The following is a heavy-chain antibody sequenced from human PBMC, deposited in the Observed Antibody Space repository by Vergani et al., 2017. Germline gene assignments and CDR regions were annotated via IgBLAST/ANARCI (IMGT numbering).Heavy chain of an antibody. CDR3: ARDRNYDFWSGYVDY. CDR1: GFTFSSYG. V-gene: IGHV3-33*01. CDR2: IWYDGSNK. D-gene: IGHD3-3*01. J-gene: IGHJ4*02. Sequence: QVQLVESGGGVVQPGRSLRLSCAASGFTFSSYGMHWVRQAPGKGLEWVAVIWYDGSNKYYADSVKGRFTISRDNSKNTLYLQMNSLRAEDTAVYYCARDRNYDFWSGYVDYWGQGTLVTVSS.